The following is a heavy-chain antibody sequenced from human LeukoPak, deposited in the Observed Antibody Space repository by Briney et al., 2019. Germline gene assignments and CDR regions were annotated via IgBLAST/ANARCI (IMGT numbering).Heavy chain of an antibody. Sequence: GGSLRLSCAASGFTFDDYAMHWVRQAPGKGLEWVSLISWDGGSTYYADSVKGRFTISRDNSKNSLYLQMNSLRAEDTALYYCAKDDSSSWSYFDYWGQGTPVTVSS. CDR3: AKDDSSSWSYFDY. CDR1: GFTFDDYA. D-gene: IGHD6-13*01. V-gene: IGHV3-43D*03. J-gene: IGHJ4*02. CDR2: ISWDGGST.